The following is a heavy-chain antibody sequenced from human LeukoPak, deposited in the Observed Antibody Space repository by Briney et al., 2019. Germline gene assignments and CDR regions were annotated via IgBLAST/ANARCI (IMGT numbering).Heavy chain of an antibody. J-gene: IGHJ4*02. Sequence: PGGSLRLSCATSGFTFRNYGMHWVRQAPGKGLEWVAFIWYDATNKYYADSVGGRFTISRDSSKKTLYLQMNSLRAEDTAVYYCATDRATSYLDYWGQGTLVTVSS. CDR1: GFTFRNYG. CDR3: ATDRATSYLDY. CDR2: IWYDATNK. V-gene: IGHV3-30*02.